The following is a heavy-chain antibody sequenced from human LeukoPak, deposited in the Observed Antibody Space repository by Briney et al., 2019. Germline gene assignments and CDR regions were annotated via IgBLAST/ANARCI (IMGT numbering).Heavy chain of an antibody. CDR2: ISSSSSTI. CDR3: ARSRAGIAAAGCFDY. CDR1: GFTFSSYS. V-gene: IGHV3-48*04. Sequence: PGGSLRLSCAASGFTFSSYSMNWVRQAPGKGLEWVSYISSSSSTIYYADSVKGRFTISRDNAKNSLYLQMNSLRAEDTAVYYCARSRAGIAAAGCFDYWGQGTLVTVSS. D-gene: IGHD6-13*01. J-gene: IGHJ4*02.